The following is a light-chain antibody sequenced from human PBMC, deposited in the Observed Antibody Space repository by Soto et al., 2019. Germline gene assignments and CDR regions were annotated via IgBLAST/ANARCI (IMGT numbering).Light chain of an antibody. V-gene: IGLV1-36*01. CDR3: AAWDDSLNGPV. Sequence: QSVLTQPPSVSAAPSQRVTISCSGSSSNIGNNAVNWYQQVPGKAPKLLIHYDDRVASGVSDRFSGSKSGTSASLAISGLQYEDEADYYCAAWDDSLNGPVFGGGTKVTVL. CDR2: YDD. CDR1: SSNIGNNA. J-gene: IGLJ3*02.